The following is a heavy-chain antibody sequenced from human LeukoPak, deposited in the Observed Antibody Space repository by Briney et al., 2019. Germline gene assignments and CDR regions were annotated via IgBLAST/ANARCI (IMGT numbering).Heavy chain of an antibody. CDR2: IYYSGST. Sequence: SETLSLTCTVSGGSISSSSYYWGWIRQPPGKGLEWIGSIYYSGSTYYNPSLKSRVTISVDTSKNQFSLKLSSVTAADTAVYYCVEYCGGDCLNDAFDIWGQGTMVTVSS. D-gene: IGHD2-21*02. V-gene: IGHV4-39*07. J-gene: IGHJ3*02. CDR1: GGSISSSSYY. CDR3: VEYCGGDCLNDAFDI.